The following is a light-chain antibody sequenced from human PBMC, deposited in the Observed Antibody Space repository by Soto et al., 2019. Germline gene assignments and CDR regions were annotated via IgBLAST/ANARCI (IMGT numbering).Light chain of an antibody. J-gene: IGKJ2*01. CDR2: AAS. V-gene: IGKV3-20*01. Sequence: EIVLTQSPGTLSLSPGERATLSCRASQSVSSSYLAWYQQKPGQAPRLLIYAASSRATGIPDRFSGSGSGTDFTLFISRLEPEDFAVYYCQQYGGSPPYTFGQGTKLEIK. CDR3: QQYGGSPPYT. CDR1: QSVSSSY.